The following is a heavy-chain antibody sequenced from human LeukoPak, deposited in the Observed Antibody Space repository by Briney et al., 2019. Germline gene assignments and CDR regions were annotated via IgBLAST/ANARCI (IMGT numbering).Heavy chain of an antibody. CDR3: AKEGQKWELLPIHLRHYFDY. CDR2: ISYDGSNK. Sequence: GRSLRLSCAASGFTFSSYGMHWVRQAPGKGLEWVAVISYDGSNKYYADSVKGRFTISRDNSKNTLYLQMNSLRAEDTAVYYCAKEGQKWELLPIHLRHYFDYWGQGTLVTVSS. V-gene: IGHV3-30*18. J-gene: IGHJ4*02. CDR1: GFTFSSYG. D-gene: IGHD1-26*01.